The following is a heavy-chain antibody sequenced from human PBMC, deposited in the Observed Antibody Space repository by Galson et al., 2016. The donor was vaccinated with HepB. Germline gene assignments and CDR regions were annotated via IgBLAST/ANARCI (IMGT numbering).Heavy chain of an antibody. CDR3: AHIDHCTRTRCHNFFDF. CDR1: GFSLNTTGVG. J-gene: IGHJ4*02. CDR2: IYWDDDK. D-gene: IGHD2-2*01. V-gene: IGHV2-5*02. Sequence: PALVKPTQTLTLTCSFSGFSLNTTGVGVGWIRQPPGKALEWLTIIYWDDDKRDSPSLKSRVTVTKDTSKNQVVLTMTSLDPVDAATYYCAHIDHCTRTRCHNFFDFWGQGIVVTVSS.